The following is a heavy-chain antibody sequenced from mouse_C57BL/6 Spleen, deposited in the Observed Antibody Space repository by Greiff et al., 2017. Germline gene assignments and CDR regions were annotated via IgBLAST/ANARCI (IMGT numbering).Heavy chain of an antibody. V-gene: IGHV1-9*01. CDR1: GYTFTGYW. CDR2: ILPGSGST. D-gene: IGHD2-1*01. J-gene: IGHJ4*01. Sequence: QVQLKESGAELMKPGASVKLSCKATGYTFTGYWIDWVKQRPGHGLEWIGAILPGSGSTNYNGKFKGKATFTADTSSNTASMQLSSLTTYDSAIYYCARGGNYPMDYWGQGTSVTVSS. CDR3: ARGGNYPMDY.